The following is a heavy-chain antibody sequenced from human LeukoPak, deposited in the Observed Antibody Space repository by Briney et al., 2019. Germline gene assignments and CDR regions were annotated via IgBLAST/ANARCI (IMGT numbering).Heavy chain of an antibody. CDR3: AKAPYLSSGS. J-gene: IGHJ3*01. CDR2: INHSGST. Sequence: PSETLSLACAVYGGSFRDYYWSWIRQPPGKGLEWIGEINHSGSTNYNPSLKSRVTISLDTSKNQFSLRLTSVTAADTAVYYCAKAPYLSSGSWGQGILVAVSS. D-gene: IGHD3-22*01. V-gene: IGHV4-34*01. CDR1: GGSFRDYY.